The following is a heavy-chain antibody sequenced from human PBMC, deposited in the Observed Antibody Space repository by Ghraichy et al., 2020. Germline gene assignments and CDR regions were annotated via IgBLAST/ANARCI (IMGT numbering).Heavy chain of an antibody. CDR1: GGSINSYY. V-gene: IGHV4-59*13. J-gene: IGHJ4*02. CDR3: ATDRYCAGGGWFDY. D-gene: IGHD2-8*02. Sequence: SETLSLTCTVSGGSINSYYWSWIRQPPGKGLEWIGYIYYSGTANYSPSLRNRVTISVDTSNNQFSLKLSSVTAADTAVYYCATDRYCAGGGWFDYWGQGT. CDR2: IYYSGTA.